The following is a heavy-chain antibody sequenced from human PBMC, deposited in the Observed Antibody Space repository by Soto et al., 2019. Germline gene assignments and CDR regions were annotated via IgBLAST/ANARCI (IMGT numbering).Heavy chain of an antibody. CDR2: ISAYNGNT. J-gene: IGHJ6*02. Sequence: ASVKVSCKASGYTFTSYGISWVRQAPGQGLEWMGWISAYNGNTNYAQKLQGRVTMTTDTSTSTAYMELRSLRSDDTAVYYCAREGIVGANTSYYYSGMDVWGQGTTVTVSS. D-gene: IGHD1-26*01. CDR1: GYTFTSYG. CDR3: AREGIVGANTSYYYSGMDV. V-gene: IGHV1-18*01.